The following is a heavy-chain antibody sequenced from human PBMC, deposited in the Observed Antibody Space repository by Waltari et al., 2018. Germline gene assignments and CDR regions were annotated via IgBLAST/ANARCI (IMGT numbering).Heavy chain of an antibody. CDR2: GKAKKGNT. Sequence: VQLVQSGAEVKKPGASVKVSCKASGYTFPCYGISWVRQAPGQGLEWMGWGKAKKGNTNCAQKLQGIVTRTTDTSTRTAYMEMRSLRSDGTAVYYGARDSRRAVAGSTLVYWGQGTLVTVSA. J-gene: IGHJ4*02. D-gene: IGHD6-19*01. CDR1: GYTFPCYG. V-gene: IGHV1-18*01. CDR3: ARDSRRAVAGSTLVY.